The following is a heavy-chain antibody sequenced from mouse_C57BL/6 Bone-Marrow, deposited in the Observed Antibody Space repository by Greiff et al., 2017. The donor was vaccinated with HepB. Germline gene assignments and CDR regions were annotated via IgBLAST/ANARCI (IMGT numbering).Heavy chain of an antibody. Sequence: VQLQQSGAGLVQPGDSVKLSCTASGYTFTSYWMTWVRQRPGQGLEWMGDIYTGSGSTNYNEKFKSKATLTVDTPSSTAYMQFSSLTSEDSAVYYGAGGAVVAPGYLDVWGTGTTVTVSS. V-gene: IGHV1-55*01. CDR3: AGGAVVAPGYLDV. CDR1: GYTFTSYW. D-gene: IGHD1-1*01. CDR2: IYTGSGST. J-gene: IGHJ1*03.